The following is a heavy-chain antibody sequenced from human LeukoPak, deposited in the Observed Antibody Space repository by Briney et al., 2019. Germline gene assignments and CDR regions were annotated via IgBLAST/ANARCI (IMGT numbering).Heavy chain of an antibody. J-gene: IGHJ4*02. CDR2: ISYVGSTK. CDR1: GFTFSSYA. V-gene: IGHV3-30*04. D-gene: IGHD3-3*01. CDR3: AGHFGAWHYFDY. Sequence: PGGSLRLSCAASGFTFSSYAIHWVRQAPGKGLEWVALISYVGSTKYSTDSVKGRFTISRDNSKNTLYLQMNSLRPEDTAVYYCAGHFGAWHYFDYWGQGTLVTVSS.